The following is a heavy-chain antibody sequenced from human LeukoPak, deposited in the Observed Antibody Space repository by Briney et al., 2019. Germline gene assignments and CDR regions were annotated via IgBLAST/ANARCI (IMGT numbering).Heavy chain of an antibody. CDR1: GGSIGTHF. J-gene: IGHJ4*02. Sequence: PSETLSLTCTVSGGSIGTHFWSWIRQPPGKGLEWIGYISYRGSTNFNPYLKSRVTISIDTSKNQFSLKLTSVTAADTAVYYCAGDSSGWLYVDSWGQGEPVSVSS. D-gene: IGHD6-19*01. CDR2: ISYRGST. CDR3: AGDSSGWLYVDS. V-gene: IGHV4-59*11.